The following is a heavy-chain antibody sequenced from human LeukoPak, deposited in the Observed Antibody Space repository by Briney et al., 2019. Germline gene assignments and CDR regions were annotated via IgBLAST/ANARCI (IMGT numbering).Heavy chain of an antibody. J-gene: IGHJ4*02. CDR1: GGSISSYY. D-gene: IGHD6-19*01. Sequence: PSETLSLTCTVSGGSISSYYWSWIRQPPGKGLEWIGYIYYSGSTNYNPSLKSRVTISVDTSKNQFSLKLSSVTAADTAVYYCARGYSSGWGAFDYWGQGTPVTVSS. CDR2: IYYSGST. CDR3: ARGYSSGWGAFDY. V-gene: IGHV4-59*01.